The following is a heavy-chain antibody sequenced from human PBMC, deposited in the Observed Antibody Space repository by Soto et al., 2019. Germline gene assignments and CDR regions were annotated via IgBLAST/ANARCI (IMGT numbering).Heavy chain of an antibody. D-gene: IGHD3-9*01. J-gene: IGHJ4*02. CDR1: GYTFTSYA. CDR2: INAGNGNT. V-gene: IGHV1-3*01. Sequence: ASVKVSCKASGYTFTSYAMHWVRQAPGQRLEWMGWINAGNGNTKYSQKFQGRVTMTTDASTSTAYMELRSLRSDDTAVYYCARDRYMVRYFDWLFEALDYWGQGTLVTVSS. CDR3: ARDRYMVRYFDWLFEALDY.